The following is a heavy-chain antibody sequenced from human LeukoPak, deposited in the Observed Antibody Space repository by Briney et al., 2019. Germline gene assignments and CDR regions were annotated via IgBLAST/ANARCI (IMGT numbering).Heavy chain of an antibody. CDR2: IRSRANNYAT. CDR1: GFNFSGSS. CDR3: AKSGWDPWH. V-gene: IGHV3-73*01. J-gene: IGHJ4*02. Sequence: SGGSLRLSCAASGFNFSGSSMHWVRQASGKGLEWVGRIRSRANNYATAYAASVKGRFTISRDDSKNTASLQMNSLKTEDTAVYYCAKSGWDPWHWGQGNLVTVSS. D-gene: IGHD1-26*01.